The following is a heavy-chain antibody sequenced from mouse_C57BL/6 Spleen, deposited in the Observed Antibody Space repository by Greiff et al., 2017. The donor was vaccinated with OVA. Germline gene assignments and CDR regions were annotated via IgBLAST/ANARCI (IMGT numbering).Heavy chain of an antibody. J-gene: IGHJ4*01. CDR1: GYTFTSYW. V-gene: IGHV1-50*01. D-gene: IGHD1-1*01. Sequence: QVQLQQPGAELVKPGASVKLSCKASGYTFTSYWMQWVKQRPGQGLEWIGEIDPSDSYTNYNQKFKGKATLTVDTSSSTAYMQLSSLTSEDSAVYYCARYYYGSGDYAMDYWGQGTSVTVSS. CDR2: IDPSDSYT. CDR3: ARYYYGSGDYAMDY.